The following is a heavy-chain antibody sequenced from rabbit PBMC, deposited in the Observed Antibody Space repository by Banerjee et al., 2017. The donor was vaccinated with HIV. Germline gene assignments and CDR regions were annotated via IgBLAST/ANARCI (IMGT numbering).Heavy chain of an antibody. D-gene: IGHD8-1*01. CDR3: ARTYAGSTYALTRLDL. CDR1: GFSLTNNYV. V-gene: IGHV1S45*01. Sequence: QEQLEESGGGLFQPGGSLTLTCTASGFSLTNNYVMCWVRQAPGKGLEWIGCIYAGSSGSTYYASWAKGRFTITKTSSTTVTLEMTSLTAADTATYFCARTYAGSTYALTRLDLWGPGTLVTVS. CDR2: IYAGSSGST. J-gene: IGHJ3*01.